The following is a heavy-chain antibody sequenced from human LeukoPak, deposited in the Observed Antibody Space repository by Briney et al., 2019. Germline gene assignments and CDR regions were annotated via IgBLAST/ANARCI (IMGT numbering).Heavy chain of an antibody. J-gene: IGHJ5*02. CDR2: IRSKANSYAT. Sequence: PGGSLRLSCAASGFNFSSYSMNWVRQASGKGLEWVGRIRSKANSYATAYAASVKGRFTISRDDSKNTAYLQMNSLKTEDTAVYYCTRLSGDPPTWGQGTLVTVSS. CDR3: TRLSGDPPT. D-gene: IGHD4-17*01. V-gene: IGHV3-73*01. CDR1: GFNFSSYS.